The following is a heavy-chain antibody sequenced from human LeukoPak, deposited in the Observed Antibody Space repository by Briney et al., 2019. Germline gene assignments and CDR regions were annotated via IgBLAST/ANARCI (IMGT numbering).Heavy chain of an antibody. Sequence: NPSETLSLTCAVYGGSFSGYYWSWIRQPPGKGLEWIGEINHSGSTNYNPSLKSRVTISVDTSKNQFSLKLSSVTAADTAVYYCAREYCSSTSCYFDYWGQGTLVTVSS. CDR3: AREYCSSTSCYFDY. D-gene: IGHD2-2*01. CDR2: INHSGST. J-gene: IGHJ4*02. CDR1: GGSFSGYY. V-gene: IGHV4-34*01.